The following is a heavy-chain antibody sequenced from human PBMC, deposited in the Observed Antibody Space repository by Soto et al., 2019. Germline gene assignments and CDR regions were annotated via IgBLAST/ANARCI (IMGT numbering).Heavy chain of an antibody. J-gene: IGHJ2*01. CDR3: ASTKPDSSAYYYWYLGL. Sequence: GXSVKVSCKASEDPFRNYAIIWGRQAPGQGLEWMGGIIPIFGTANYAQKFQGRVTITADTSANTVYLELSSLRSEDTAVYYCASTKPDSSAYYYWYLGLWGRGTLVTVSS. CDR1: EDPFRNYA. V-gene: IGHV1-69*06. D-gene: IGHD3-22*01. CDR2: IIPIFGTA.